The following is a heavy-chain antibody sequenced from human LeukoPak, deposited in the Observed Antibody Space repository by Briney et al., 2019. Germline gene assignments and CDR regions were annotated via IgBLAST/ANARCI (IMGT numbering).Heavy chain of an antibody. CDR1: GLTFSSYA. CDR2: ISGGGSGT. D-gene: IGHD3/OR15-3a*01. V-gene: IGHV3-23*01. CDR3: AKKLSAFGTFDY. Sequence: GGSLRLSCAASGLTFSSYAMSWVRQAPGKGLEWVSAISGGGSGTYYADSVKGRFTLSRDNSKNTLYLQMNSLRAEDTAVYYCAKKLSAFGTFDYWGQGTLVTVSS. J-gene: IGHJ4*02.